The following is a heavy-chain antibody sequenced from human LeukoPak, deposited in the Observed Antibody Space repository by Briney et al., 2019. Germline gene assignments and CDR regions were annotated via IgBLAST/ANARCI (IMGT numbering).Heavy chain of an antibody. CDR2: ISSSGSTI. J-gene: IGHJ6*03. D-gene: IGHD2-2*01. CDR1: GFTFSDYY. CDR3: ARDRSIYCSSTSCPDYYYYYMDV. Sequence: GGSLRLSCAASGFTFSDYYMSWIRQAPGKGMDWVSYISSSGSTIYYADSVKGRFTISRDNAKNSLYLQMNSLRAEDTAVYYCARDRSIYCSSTSCPDYYYYYMDVWGKGTTVTVSS. V-gene: IGHV3-11*01.